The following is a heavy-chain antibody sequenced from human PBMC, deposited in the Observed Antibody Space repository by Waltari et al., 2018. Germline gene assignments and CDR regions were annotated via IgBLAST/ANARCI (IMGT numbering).Heavy chain of an antibody. Sequence: EVQLLESGGGLVQPGGSLRLSCAASGFTFSSYAFSWVRQAPGKGLEWVSVIYSGGSTYYADSVKGRFTISRDNSKNTLYLQMNSLRAEDTAVYYCAKSTSKGATSPFDYWGQGTLVTVSS. CDR3: AKSTSKGATSPFDY. CDR2: IYSGGST. J-gene: IGHJ4*02. V-gene: IGHV3-23*03. CDR1: GFTFSSYA. D-gene: IGHD1-26*01.